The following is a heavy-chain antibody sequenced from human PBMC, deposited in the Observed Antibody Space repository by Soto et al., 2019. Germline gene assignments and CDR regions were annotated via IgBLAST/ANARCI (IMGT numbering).Heavy chain of an antibody. CDR3: AKEQDIVLMVYASPGMDV. CDR2: IKEDGSEE. D-gene: IGHD2-8*01. J-gene: IGHJ6*02. CDR1: GFTFSRFW. Sequence: QPWGSLRLSCAASGFTFSRFWMSWVRQAPGKGLEWVANIKEDGSEEHYIDSVKGRFTISRDNAKNSLYLQMNSLRAEDTAVYYCAKEQDIVLMVYASPGMDVSGPGNTGTVS. V-gene: IGHV3-7*03.